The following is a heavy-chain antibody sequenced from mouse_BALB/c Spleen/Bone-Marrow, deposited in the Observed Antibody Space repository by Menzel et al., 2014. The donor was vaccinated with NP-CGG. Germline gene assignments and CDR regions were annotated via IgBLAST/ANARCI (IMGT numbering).Heavy chain of an antibody. CDR2: IDPSDSET. D-gene: IGHD1-2*01. CDR3: ARELLRLRSAMDY. J-gene: IGHJ4*01. CDR1: GYSFTSYW. V-gene: IGHV1S126*01. Sequence: VNVVESGPQLVRPGASVKISCKASGYSFTSYWMHWVKQRPGQGLEWIGMIDPSDSETRLNQKFKDKATLTVDKSSSTAYMQLSSPTSEDSAVYYCARELLRLRSAMDYWGQGTSVTVSS.